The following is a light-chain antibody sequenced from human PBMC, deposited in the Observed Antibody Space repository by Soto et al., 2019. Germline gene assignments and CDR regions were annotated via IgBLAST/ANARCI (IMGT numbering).Light chain of an antibody. CDR2: DAS. CDR1: QSISSW. CDR3: QQYNSYSQT. J-gene: IGKJ1*01. Sequence: DIPMTQSPSTLSASVGDRVSITCRASQSISSWLAWYQQKPGEAPKLLIYDASSLESGVPSRFSGSGSGTEFTLTISSLQPDDFATYYCQQYNSYSQTFGQGTKVEIK. V-gene: IGKV1-5*01.